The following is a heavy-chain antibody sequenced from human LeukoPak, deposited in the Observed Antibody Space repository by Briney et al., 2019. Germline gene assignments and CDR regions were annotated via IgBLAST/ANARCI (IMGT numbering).Heavy chain of an antibody. CDR3: ARAPYSYGYDSYYYMDV. Sequence: GRSLRLSCAASGFTFSSYAMHWVRQAPGKGLEWVAVISYDGSNKYYADSVKGRFTISRDNSKNTLYLQMNSLRAEDTAVYYCARAPYSYGYDSYYYMDVWGKGATVTVSS. V-gene: IGHV3-30*04. J-gene: IGHJ6*03. CDR1: GFTFSSYA. D-gene: IGHD5-18*01. CDR2: ISYDGSNK.